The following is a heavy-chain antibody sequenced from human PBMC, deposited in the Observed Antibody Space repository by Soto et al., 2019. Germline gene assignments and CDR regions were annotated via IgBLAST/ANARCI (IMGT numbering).Heavy chain of an antibody. CDR2: ISSGSSTI. CDR1: GFSFSSYS. CDR3: ARGGYFDL. Sequence: EVQVVESGGGLVQPGGSLRLSCSASGFSFSSYSMNWVRQAPGKGLEWISYISSGSSTIYYTDSVKGRFTISRDNAKNSLYLQMNSLRAEDTAVYYCARGGYFDLWGRGTLGTVSS. J-gene: IGHJ2*01. V-gene: IGHV3-48*01.